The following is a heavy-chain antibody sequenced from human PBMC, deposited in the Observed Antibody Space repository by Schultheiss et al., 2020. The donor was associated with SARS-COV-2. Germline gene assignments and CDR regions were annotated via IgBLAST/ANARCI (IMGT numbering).Heavy chain of an antibody. Sequence: GGSLRLSCAASGFTVSSNYMSWVRQAPGKGLEYVSAISSNGGSTYYADSVKGRFTISRDNSKNTLYLQMNSLRAEDTAVYYCARSLIVGVDYWGQGTLVTVSS. CDR2: ISSNGGST. CDR1: GFTVSSNY. J-gene: IGHJ4*02. V-gene: IGHV3-64*04. D-gene: IGHD1-26*01. CDR3: ARSLIVGVDY.